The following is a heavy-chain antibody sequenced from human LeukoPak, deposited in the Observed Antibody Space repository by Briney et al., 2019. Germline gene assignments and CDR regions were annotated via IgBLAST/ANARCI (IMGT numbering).Heavy chain of an antibody. D-gene: IGHD3-22*01. J-gene: IGHJ4*02. CDR1: GFTFGSYS. V-gene: IGHV3-21*01. Sequence: GGSLRLSCAASGFTFGSYSMNWVRQAPGKGLEWVSSISSSSSYIYYADSVKGRFTISRDNAKNSLYLQMNSLRAEDTAVYYCARDRGYYDSSGYIDYWGQGTLVTVSS. CDR2: ISSSSSYI. CDR3: ARDRGYYDSSGYIDY.